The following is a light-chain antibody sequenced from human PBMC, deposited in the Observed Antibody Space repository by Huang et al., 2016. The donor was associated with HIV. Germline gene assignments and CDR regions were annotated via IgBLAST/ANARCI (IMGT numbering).Light chain of an antibody. Sequence: AIRITQSPSSLSASTGDKVSITCRASQDINTYLAWYQQKPGKPPSPLIYATSTLQSGVPSRFSGSGSGTDFTLTITHLQSEDFATYYCQQYYSFPLTFGQGSQVEV. CDR2: ATS. V-gene: IGKV1-8*01. CDR1: QDINTY. CDR3: QQYYSFPLT. J-gene: IGKJ1*01.